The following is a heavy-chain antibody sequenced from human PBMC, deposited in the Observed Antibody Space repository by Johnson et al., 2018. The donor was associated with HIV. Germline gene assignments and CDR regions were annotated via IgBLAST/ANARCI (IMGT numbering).Heavy chain of an antibody. J-gene: IGHJ3*02. CDR1: GFIFSNYG. CDR2: IQNDGTNK. CDR3: AKAKHHWAVAALDAFDI. D-gene: IGHD6-19*01. Sequence: QVQLVESGGGVVQPGESLTLSCAASGFIFSNYGVHWVRQAPGKGLEWVAFIQNDGTNKYYADFVKGRFTISRDNSKNTLYLQMNSLRAEDTAVYYCAKAKHHWAVAALDAFDIWGQGTLVTVSS. V-gene: IGHV3-30*02.